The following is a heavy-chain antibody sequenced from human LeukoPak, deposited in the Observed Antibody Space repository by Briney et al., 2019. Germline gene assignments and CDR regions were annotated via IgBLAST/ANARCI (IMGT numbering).Heavy chain of an antibody. Sequence: PSETLSLTCTVSGGSIRSYYWSWLRQPPGQGLAWIGYIYYSGSTNYNPSLKSRVTISVDTSKNQFSLKLTSVTAADTAVYYCARSELLWFGGVNSGFDYWGQGTLVTVSS. D-gene: IGHD3-10*01. CDR3: ARSELLWFGGVNSGFDY. CDR1: GGSIRSYY. J-gene: IGHJ4*02. V-gene: IGHV4-59*01. CDR2: IYYSGST.